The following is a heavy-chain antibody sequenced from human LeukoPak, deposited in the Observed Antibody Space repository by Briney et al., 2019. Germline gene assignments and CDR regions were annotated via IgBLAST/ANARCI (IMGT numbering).Heavy chain of an antibody. CDR2: NNPSGGSA. CDR3: ARALAYYYDSSGYYPGYYFDY. CDR1: GYTFTSYY. Sequence: ASVKVSCKASGYTFTSYYMHWVRQAPGQGLGWMGINNPSGGSASYAQKFQGRVTITRDTSASTAYMELSSLRSEDTAVYYCARALAYYYDSSGYYPGYYFDYWGQGTLVTVSS. D-gene: IGHD3-22*01. V-gene: IGHV1-46*01. J-gene: IGHJ4*02.